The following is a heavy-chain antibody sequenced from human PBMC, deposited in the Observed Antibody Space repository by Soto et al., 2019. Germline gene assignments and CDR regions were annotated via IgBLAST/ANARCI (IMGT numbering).Heavy chain of an antibody. CDR3: ARGISLIVEVQRDAPDKYYFDS. V-gene: IGHV4-34*01. J-gene: IGHJ4*02. Sequence: SETLSLTCAVYGGSFSGHFWSWIRPPPGKGLEWIGEINHSGSTNFNPSLKSRVTISVDTSKNQFSLKVNSLTAADTAVYYCARGISLIVEVQRDAPDKYYFDSWGQGTVVTVSS. CDR1: GGSFSGHF. CDR2: INHSGST. D-gene: IGHD2-21*01.